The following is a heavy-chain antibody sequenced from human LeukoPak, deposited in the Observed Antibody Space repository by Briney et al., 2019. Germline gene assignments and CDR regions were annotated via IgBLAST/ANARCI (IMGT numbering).Heavy chain of an antibody. CDR2: ISYDGSKK. Sequence: PGRSLRLSCAASGFTFSSYGMHWVRQAPGKGLEWVAVISYDGSKKYYADSVKGRFTLSRDNAKNSLYLQMNSLRAEDTAVYYCARERGYSYGYSDYWGQGTLVTVSS. CDR1: GFTFSSYG. CDR3: ARERGYSYGYSDY. J-gene: IGHJ4*02. D-gene: IGHD5-18*01. V-gene: IGHV3-30*03.